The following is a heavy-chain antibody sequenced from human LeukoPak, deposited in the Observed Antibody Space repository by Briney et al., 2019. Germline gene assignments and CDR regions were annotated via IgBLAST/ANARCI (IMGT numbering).Heavy chain of an antibody. CDR3: ARGSSSGYTEWY. CDR2: INPTGGST. Sequence: GASVKVSCKASGYTFTSYYMHWVRQATGQGLECMGVINPTGGSTSYAQKFQGRVTMTRDMSTSTVYMELSSLRSEDTAVYYCARGSSSGYTEWYWGQGTLVTVSS. V-gene: IGHV1-46*01. CDR1: GYTFTSYY. J-gene: IGHJ4*02. D-gene: IGHD3-22*01.